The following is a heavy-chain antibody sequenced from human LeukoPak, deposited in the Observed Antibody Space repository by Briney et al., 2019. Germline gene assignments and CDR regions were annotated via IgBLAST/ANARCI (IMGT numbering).Heavy chain of an antibody. CDR3: ARRSGASSEYYFDY. V-gene: IGHV4-59*08. CDR1: GGSISSYY. Sequence: SETLSLTCTVSGGSISSYYWSWIRQPPGKGLEWIGYIHYSGSTNYNPSLKSRVTISVDTSKNQFSLKLSSVTAADTAVYYCARRSGASSEYYFDYWGQGTLVTVSS. J-gene: IGHJ4*02. CDR2: IHYSGST. D-gene: IGHD6-19*01.